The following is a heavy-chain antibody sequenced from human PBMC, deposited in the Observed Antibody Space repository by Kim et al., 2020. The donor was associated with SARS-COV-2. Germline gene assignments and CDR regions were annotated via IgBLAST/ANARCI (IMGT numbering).Heavy chain of an antibody. Sequence: ASVKVSCKASGYTFTSYYMHWVRQAPGQGLEWMGIINPSGGSTSYAQKFQGRVTMTRDTSTSTVYMELSSLRSEDTAVYYCAREAFVVVVAATGNHNQYFDYWGQGTLVTVSS. CDR3: AREAFVVVVAATGNHNQYFDY. J-gene: IGHJ4*02. CDR2: INPSGGST. V-gene: IGHV1-46*01. CDR1: GYTFTSYY. D-gene: IGHD2-15*01.